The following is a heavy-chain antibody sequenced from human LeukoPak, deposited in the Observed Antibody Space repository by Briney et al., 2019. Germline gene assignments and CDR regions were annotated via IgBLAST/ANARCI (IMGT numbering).Heavy chain of an antibody. Sequence: SETLSLTCTVSGGSISSGSYYWRWIRQPAGKGLEWIGRIYTSGSTNYNPSLKSRVTISVDTSKNQFSLKLSSVTAADTAVYDGARSGSSWPFDYWGQGTLVTVSS. CDR1: GGSISSGSYY. CDR3: ARSGSSWPFDY. CDR2: IYTSGST. J-gene: IGHJ4*02. V-gene: IGHV4-61*02. D-gene: IGHD6-13*01.